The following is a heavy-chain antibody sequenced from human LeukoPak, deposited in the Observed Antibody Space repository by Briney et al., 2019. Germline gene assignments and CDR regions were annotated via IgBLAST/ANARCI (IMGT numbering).Heavy chain of an antibody. J-gene: IGHJ4*02. CDR2: ISYDGSNK. V-gene: IGHV3-30-3*01. CDR1: GFTFSSYA. D-gene: IGHD6-13*01. CDR3: ASIAAAPPDY. Sequence: GGSLRLSCAASGFTFSSYAMHWVRQAPGKGLVWVAVISYDGSNKYYADSVKGRFTISRDNSKNTLYLQMNSLRAEDTAVYYCASIAAAPPDYWGQGTLVTVSS.